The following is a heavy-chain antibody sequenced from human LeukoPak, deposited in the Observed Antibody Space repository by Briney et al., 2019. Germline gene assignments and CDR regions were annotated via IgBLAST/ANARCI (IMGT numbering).Heavy chain of an antibody. J-gene: IGHJ4*02. D-gene: IGHD3-9*01. V-gene: IGHV1-2*02. CDR2: INPNSGGT. Sequence: ASVKVSCKASGYTFTGYYMHWVRQAPGQGLEWMGWINPNSGGTNYAQKFQGRVTMTRDTSTSTAYMELSRLRSDDTAVYYCARVADPNKVDSFFHDYWGQGTLVTVSS. CDR1: GYTFTGYY. CDR3: ARVADPNKVDSFFHDY.